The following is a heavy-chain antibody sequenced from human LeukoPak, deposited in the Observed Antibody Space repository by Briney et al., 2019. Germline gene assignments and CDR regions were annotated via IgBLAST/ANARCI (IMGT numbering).Heavy chain of an antibody. CDR1: GGTFSSYA. CDR3: ARDGYSSSSFTPFDY. V-gene: IGHV1-69*13. J-gene: IGHJ4*02. D-gene: IGHD6-6*01. Sequence: SVKVSCKASGGTFSSYAISWVRQAPGQGLEWMGGIIPIFGTANYAQKFQGRVTITADESTSTAYIELSSLRSEDTAVYYCARDGYSSSSFTPFDYWGQGTLVTVSS. CDR2: IIPIFGTA.